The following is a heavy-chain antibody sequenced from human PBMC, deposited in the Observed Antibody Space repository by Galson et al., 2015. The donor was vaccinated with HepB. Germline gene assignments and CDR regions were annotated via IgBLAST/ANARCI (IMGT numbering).Heavy chain of an antibody. CDR3: AKDQGKDGSSGYYRVFDY. CDR2: ISGSGGST. CDR1: GFTFSSYA. D-gene: IGHD3-22*01. Sequence: SLRLSCAASGFTFSSYAMSWVRQAPGKGLEWVSAISGSGGSTYYADSVKGRFTISRDNSKNTLYLRMNSLRAEDTAVYYCAKDQGKDGSSGYYRVFDYWGQGTLVTVSS. V-gene: IGHV3-23*01. J-gene: IGHJ4*02.